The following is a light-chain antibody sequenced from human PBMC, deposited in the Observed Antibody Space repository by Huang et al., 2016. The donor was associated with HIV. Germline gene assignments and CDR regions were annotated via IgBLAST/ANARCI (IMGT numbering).Light chain of an antibody. CDR2: KRS. Sequence: DIQLTQSPSTLSASVGDRLTTTCRASQNISSRLAWYQQKPGKAPKLLIYKRSSLESGVPSRFSGSGSGTKFTLTINSLQPDDIGTYYCQYGETFGQGSKVEVK. CDR3: QYGET. V-gene: IGKV1-5*03. CDR1: QNISSR. J-gene: IGKJ1*01.